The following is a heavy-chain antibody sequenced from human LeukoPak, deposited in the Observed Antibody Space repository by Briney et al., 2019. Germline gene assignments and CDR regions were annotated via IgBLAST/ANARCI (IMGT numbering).Heavy chain of an antibody. CDR2: LTGSGST. CDR3: AKMKGWRLYDYCMDV. V-gene: IGHV3-23*01. D-gene: IGHD2-15*01. CDR1: GFAFSSFA. J-gene: IGHJ6*03. Sequence: GGSQRLSCVASGFAFSSFAMSWVRQAPGKGLEWVSGLTGSGSTYHADSVKGRFTISRDNSKNTLSLQMNSLRAEDTAVYYCAKMKGWRLYDYCMDVWGKGTTVTVSS.